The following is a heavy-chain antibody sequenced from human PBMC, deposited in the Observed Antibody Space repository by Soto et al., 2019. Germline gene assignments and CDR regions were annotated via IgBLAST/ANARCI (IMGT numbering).Heavy chain of an antibody. CDR3: AREAVARDSSGQLDY. D-gene: IGHD3-22*01. J-gene: IGHJ4*02. CDR2: INHSGST. Sequence: PSETLSLTCAVYVGSFSCYYWSWIRQPPGKGLEWIGEINHSGSTNYNPSLKSRVTISVDTSKNQFSLKLSSVTAADTAVYYCAREAVARDSSGQLDYWGQGTLVTVSS. CDR1: VGSFSCYY. V-gene: IGHV4-34*01.